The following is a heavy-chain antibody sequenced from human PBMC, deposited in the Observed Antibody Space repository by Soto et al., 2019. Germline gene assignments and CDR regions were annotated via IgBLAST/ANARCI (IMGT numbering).Heavy chain of an antibody. CDR3: TRRDTAMVIFWGYGMDV. Sequence: GGVPRLSCAAPRFPLRGSSMHLGRPASGERLGWVGRIRSKANSYATAYAASVKGRFTISRDDSKNTAYLQMNSLKTEDTAVYYCTRRDTAMVIFWGYGMDVWGQGTTVTVSS. J-gene: IGHJ6*02. CDR2: IRSKANSYAT. CDR1: RFPLRGSS. V-gene: IGHV3-73*01. D-gene: IGHD5-18*01.